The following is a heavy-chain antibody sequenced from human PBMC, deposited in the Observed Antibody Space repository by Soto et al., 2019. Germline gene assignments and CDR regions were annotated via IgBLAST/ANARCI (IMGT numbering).Heavy chain of an antibody. CDR2: FDPEDGET. CDR1: GYTLTELS. D-gene: IGHD1-7*01. Sequence: ASVKVSCKVSGYTLTELSMHWVRQAPGKGLEGMGRFDPEDGETIYTQTFQGRLTLTGDTSTDTAHMELSRLRSDDTALYYCTTSLELPLGTDVWGQGTTVTVSS. V-gene: IGHV1-24*01. J-gene: IGHJ6*02. CDR3: TTSLELPLGTDV.